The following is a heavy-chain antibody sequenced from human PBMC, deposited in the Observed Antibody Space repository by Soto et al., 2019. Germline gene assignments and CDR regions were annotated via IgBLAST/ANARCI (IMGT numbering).Heavy chain of an antibody. D-gene: IGHD6-13*01. CDR1: RFTFSSFA. CDR2: IGDSGDRT. V-gene: IGHV3-23*01. J-gene: IGHJ4*02. Sequence: GGSLRLSCAASRFTFSSFAMNWVRQAPGKGLEWVSSIGDSGDRTYYTDAVKGRFTISRDNSKNTLYLQMNSLRAEDTAVYYCAKGRHAAPAGTLVHYWGQGTLVTVYS. CDR3: AKGRHAAPAGTLVHY.